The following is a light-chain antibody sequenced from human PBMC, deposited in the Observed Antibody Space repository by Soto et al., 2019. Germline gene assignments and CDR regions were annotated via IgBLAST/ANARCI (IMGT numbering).Light chain of an antibody. J-gene: IGKJ1*01. Sequence: EIVLTQSPGTLSLSPGERATLSCRASQSVSSSYLAWYQQKPGQAPRLLIYGASSRATGIPDRFSGSGSGTDFTLTISRLEPEDFAVYYCQQSGSSPWKFGQGTHVEIK. CDR3: QQSGSSPWK. CDR1: QSVSSSY. V-gene: IGKV3-20*01. CDR2: GAS.